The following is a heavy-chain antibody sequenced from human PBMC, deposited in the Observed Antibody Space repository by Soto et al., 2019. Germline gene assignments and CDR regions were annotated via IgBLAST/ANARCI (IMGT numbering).Heavy chain of an antibody. V-gene: IGHV4-34*01. D-gene: IGHD2-2*01. Sequence: SETLSLTCAVYGGSFSGYYWSWIRQPPGKGLEWIGGINHSGSTNYNPSLKSRVTISVDTSKNQFSLTLSSVTAADTAVYYCARDPVYCSSTNCYPFDYWGQGTLVTVSS. CDR2: INHSGST. CDR3: ARDPVYCSSTNCYPFDY. J-gene: IGHJ4*02. CDR1: GGSFSGYY.